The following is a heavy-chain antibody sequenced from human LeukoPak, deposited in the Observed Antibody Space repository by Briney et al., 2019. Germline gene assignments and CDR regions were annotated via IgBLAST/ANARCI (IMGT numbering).Heavy chain of an antibody. CDR3: ARTSDYYGSGSYDY. D-gene: IGHD3-10*01. V-gene: IGHV3-7*01. CDR2: IKQDGSEK. J-gene: IGHJ4*02. CDR1: GFTFSSYW. Sequence: GGSLRLSCAASGFTFSSYWMSWVRQAPGKGLEWVANIKQDGSEKYYVDSVKGRFTISRDNAKNSLYLQMNSLRAEDTAVYYCARTSDYYGSGSYDYWGQGTLVTVSS.